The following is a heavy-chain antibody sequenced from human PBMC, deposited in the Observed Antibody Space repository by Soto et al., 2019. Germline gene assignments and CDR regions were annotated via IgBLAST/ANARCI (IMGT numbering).Heavy chain of an antibody. V-gene: IGHV2-5*02. Sequence: GSGPTLVNPTQTLTLTCTFSGFSLSTSGLGVGWIRQPPGKALEWLALIYWDDDKRYSPSLKNRLTITKDTSKNQVVLTMTNMAPVDTATYYCARIVAAVSDYFFYGMDVWGPGTTVTVSS. J-gene: IGHJ6*02. D-gene: IGHD6-13*01. CDR2: IYWDDDK. CDR3: ARIVAAVSDYFFYGMDV. CDR1: GFSLSTSGLG.